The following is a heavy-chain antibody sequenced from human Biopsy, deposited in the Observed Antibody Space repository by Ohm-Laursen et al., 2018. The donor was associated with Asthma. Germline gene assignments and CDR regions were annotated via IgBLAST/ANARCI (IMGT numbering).Heavy chain of an antibody. D-gene: IGHD4-17*01. V-gene: IGHV3-33*08. Sequence: SSLRLSCAASGFSFSDYYMTWMRQAPGKGLEWVAVIWYDGSNKYYADSVKGRFTISRDNSKNTLYLQMNSLRAEDTAVYYCARKARHGDYDFDYWGQGTLVTVSS. CDR1: GFSFSDYY. CDR3: ARKARHGDYDFDY. CDR2: IWYDGSNK. J-gene: IGHJ4*02.